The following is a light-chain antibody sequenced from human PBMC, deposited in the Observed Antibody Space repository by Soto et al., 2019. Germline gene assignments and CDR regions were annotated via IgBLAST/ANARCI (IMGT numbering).Light chain of an antibody. CDR1: QSVSSSY. J-gene: IGKJ4*01. CDR3: QQYGRLPLT. Sequence: EIVLTQSPGTLSLSPGERATLSCRASQSVSSSYLAWYQQKPGQAPRLLIYGASSMAAGIPDRFTGSGSGTDFTLTISRLEPEDFAVYYCQQYGRLPLTFGGGTKVEIK. V-gene: IGKV3-20*01. CDR2: GAS.